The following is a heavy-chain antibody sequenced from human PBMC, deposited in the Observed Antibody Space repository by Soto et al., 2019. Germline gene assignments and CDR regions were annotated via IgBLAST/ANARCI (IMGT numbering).Heavy chain of an antibody. CDR3: ARPLVGATGRAFDI. D-gene: IGHD1-26*01. Sequence: QVQLQQWGAGLLKPSETLSLTCAVYGGSFSGYYWSWIRQPPGKGLEWIGEINHRGSTNYNPSLKSRATXXVXTXXNQFSLKLSSVTAADTAVYYCARPLVGATGRAFDIWGQGTMVTVSS. CDR2: INHRGST. CDR1: GGSFSGYY. V-gene: IGHV4-34*01. J-gene: IGHJ3*02.